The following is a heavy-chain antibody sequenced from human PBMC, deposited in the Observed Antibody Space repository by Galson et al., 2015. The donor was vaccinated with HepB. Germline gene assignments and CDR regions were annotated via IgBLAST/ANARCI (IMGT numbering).Heavy chain of an antibody. D-gene: IGHD4-17*01. CDR1: GYSFSRFG. V-gene: IGHV1-18*01. Sequence: SVKASCKASGYSFSRFGITWVRQAPGQGLEWMGWISTVNGNTNYAQKLQGRVTMTIDTSTTTAYMELGSLTSDDTAIYYCARPQMTTMTRRGQYYLDSWGQGTLVIVSS. J-gene: IGHJ4*02. CDR2: ISTVNGNT. CDR3: ARPQMTTMTRRGQYYLDS.